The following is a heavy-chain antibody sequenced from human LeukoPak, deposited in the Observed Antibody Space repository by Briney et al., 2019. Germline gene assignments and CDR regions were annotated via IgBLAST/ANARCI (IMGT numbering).Heavy chain of an antibody. Sequence: GASVTVSCKASGYTFSGYYIHWVRQAPGQGLEWMGWINPNSGDTHYAQKFQGRVTMTRDTSSSTAYMDQNSLISDDTAVYYCARVEYQLLFEGNWFDPWGQGTLVTVSS. D-gene: IGHD2-2*01. CDR2: INPNSGDT. V-gene: IGHV1-2*02. CDR3: ARVEYQLLFEGNWFDP. J-gene: IGHJ5*02. CDR1: GYTFSGYY.